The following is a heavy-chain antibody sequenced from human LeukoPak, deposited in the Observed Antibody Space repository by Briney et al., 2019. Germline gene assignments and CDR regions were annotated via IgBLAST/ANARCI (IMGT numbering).Heavy chain of an antibody. CDR3: VRDLGYDVLTGYVGPCYFDY. D-gene: IGHD3-9*01. CDR1: GDSVSSNSAA. V-gene: IGHV6-1*01. J-gene: IGHJ4*02. Sequence: SQTLSLTCAISGDSVSSNSAAWNWIRQSPSRGLEWLGRTYYRSKWYNDYAVSVKSRITINPDTSKNQFSLQLNSVTPEDTAVYYCVRDLGYDVLTGYVGPCYFDYWGQGTLVTVSS. CDR2: TYYRSKWYN.